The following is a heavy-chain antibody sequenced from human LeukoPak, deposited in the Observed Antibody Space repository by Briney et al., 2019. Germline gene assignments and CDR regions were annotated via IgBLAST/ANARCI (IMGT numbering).Heavy chain of an antibody. D-gene: IGHD6-19*01. J-gene: IGHJ5*02. V-gene: IGHV4-34*01. Sequence: PSWTLSLTFAVYGGSFSGYYWSWLRQPPGKGLEWIGEINHSGSTNYNPSLKSRVTISVDTSKNQFSLKLSSVTAADTAVYYCARGISRIAVAGTWFDPWGQGTLVTVSS. CDR3: ARGISRIAVAGTWFDP. CDR1: GGSFSGYY. CDR2: INHSGST.